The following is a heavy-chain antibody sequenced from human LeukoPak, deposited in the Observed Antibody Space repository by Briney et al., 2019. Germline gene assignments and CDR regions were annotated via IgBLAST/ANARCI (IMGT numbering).Heavy chain of an antibody. CDR1: GGSISSSSYY. J-gene: IGHJ4*02. CDR3: ARHGNYDSSGYPSSLDF. Sequence: SETLSLTCTVSGGSISSSSYYWGWIRQPPGKGLEWIGSMYSSGSTYYNPSLKSRVTISVDTSKNQFSLRLSSVTAADTAVYYCARHGNYDSSGYPSSLDFWGQGALVTVSS. V-gene: IGHV4-39*01. D-gene: IGHD3-22*01. CDR2: MYSSGST.